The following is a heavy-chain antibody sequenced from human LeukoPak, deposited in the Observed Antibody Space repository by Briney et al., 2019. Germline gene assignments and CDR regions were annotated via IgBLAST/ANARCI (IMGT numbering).Heavy chain of an antibody. CDR2: ITGSGDST. CDR3: AKRIAVAGTRYFQH. V-gene: IGHV3-23*01. D-gene: IGHD6-19*01. CDR1: GFTFSNYA. J-gene: IGHJ1*01. Sequence: GRSLRLSCAASGFTFSNYAMSWVRQAPGKGLEWVSGITGSGDSTHYGDSVKGRFAISRDNSKNTLYLQMNSLRAEDTAVYYCAKRIAVAGTRYFQHWGQGTLVTVSS.